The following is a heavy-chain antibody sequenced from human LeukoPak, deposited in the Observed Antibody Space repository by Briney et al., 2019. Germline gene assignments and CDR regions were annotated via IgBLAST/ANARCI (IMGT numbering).Heavy chain of an antibody. D-gene: IGHD3-10*02. CDR3: AELGITMIGGD. V-gene: IGHV3-48*03. Sequence: GGSLRLSCAASGFTFSSYEMNWVRQAPGKGLEWVSYISSSGSTIYYAGSVKGRFTISRDNAKNSLYLQMNSLRAEDTAVYYCAELGITMIGGDWGKGTTVTISS. CDR1: GFTFSSYE. CDR2: ISSSGSTI. J-gene: IGHJ6*04.